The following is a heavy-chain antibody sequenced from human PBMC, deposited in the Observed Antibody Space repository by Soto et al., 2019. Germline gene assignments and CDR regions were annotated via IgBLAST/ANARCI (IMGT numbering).Heavy chain of an antibody. V-gene: IGHV3-23*01. J-gene: IGHJ6*02. CDR3: AARIIAASAKTPLPHYYYGMDV. CDR2: ISGSGGST. Sequence: GGSLRLSCAASGFTFSSYAMSWARQAPGKGLEWVSAISGSGGSTYYADSVKGRFTISRDNSKNTLYLQMNSLRAEDTAVYYCAARIIAASAKTPLPHYYYGMDVWGQGTTVTVSS. CDR1: GFTFSSYA. D-gene: IGHD6-13*01.